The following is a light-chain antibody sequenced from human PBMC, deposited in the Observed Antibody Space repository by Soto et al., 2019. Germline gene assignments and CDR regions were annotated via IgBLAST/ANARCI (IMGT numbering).Light chain of an antibody. V-gene: IGLV1-44*01. CDR1: SSNIGSNT. CDR3: ATWVDSLNGYV. Sequence: QSVLTQPPSASGTPGQRVTISCSGSSSNIGSNTVNWYQHLPGTAPKLLIYNNNLRPSGVPDRFSGSKSGTSASLAISGLQSDDEADYYCATWVDSLNGYVFGTGTKLTVL. J-gene: IGLJ1*01. CDR2: NNN.